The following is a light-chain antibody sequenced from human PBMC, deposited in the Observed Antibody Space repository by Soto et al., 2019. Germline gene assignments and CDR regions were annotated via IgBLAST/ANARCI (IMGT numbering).Light chain of an antibody. CDR2: KVS. V-gene: IGKV2-24*01. CDR3: QQRRNWPPGIT. CDR1: QSLLHSDGNTY. J-gene: IGKJ5*01. Sequence: EIVMTQTPLSSPVTLGQAASISCRSSQSLLHSDGNTYLSWFQQRPGQPPRLLIYKVSDRFSGVPDRFSGSGAGTDFTLTISRVEAEDVGVYYCQQRRNWPPGITFGQGTRLEIK.